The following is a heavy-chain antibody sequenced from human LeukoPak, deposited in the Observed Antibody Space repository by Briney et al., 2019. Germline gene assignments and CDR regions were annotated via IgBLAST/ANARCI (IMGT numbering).Heavy chain of an antibody. CDR2: IYYSGST. Sequence: SETLSLTCTVSGGSISSSSYYWGWIRQPPGKGLEWIGSIYYSGSTYYNPSLKRRVTISVDTSKNQFSLKLSSVTAADTAVYYCASIKYYYGSGNHDYWGQGTLVTVSS. D-gene: IGHD3-10*01. J-gene: IGHJ4*02. CDR3: ASIKYYYGSGNHDY. CDR1: GGSISSSSYY. V-gene: IGHV4-39*01.